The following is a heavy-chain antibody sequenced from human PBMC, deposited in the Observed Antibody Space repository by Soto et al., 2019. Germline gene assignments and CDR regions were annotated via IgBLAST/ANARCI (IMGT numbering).Heavy chain of an antibody. D-gene: IGHD4-17*01. CDR1: GYTFTSFG. J-gene: IGHJ3*02. V-gene: IGHV1-18*01. Sequence: ASVKVSCKASGYTFTSFGISWVRQAPGQGLEWMGWISAYNGNTNSAQKFQGRVTMTTDTSTSTAYMELRSLRSDDTAVYYCARDLYGDSPRHAFDIWGQGTMVTVSS. CDR3: ARDLYGDSPRHAFDI. CDR2: ISAYNGNT.